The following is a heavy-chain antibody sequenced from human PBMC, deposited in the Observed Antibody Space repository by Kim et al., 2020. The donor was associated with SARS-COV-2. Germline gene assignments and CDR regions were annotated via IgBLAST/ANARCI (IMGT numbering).Heavy chain of an antibody. D-gene: IGHD3-16*02. J-gene: IGHJ4*02. Sequence: ASVKVSCKASGYTFTNYAISWVRQAPGQGLEWMGWINTDTGNPTYAQAFTGRFVFSVDTSVSTTYLQISSLKAEDTALYYCARVSWGSYRYTDSWGQGTL. CDR1: GYTFTNYA. CDR3: ARVSWGSYRYTDS. V-gene: IGHV7-4-1*02. CDR2: INTDTGNP.